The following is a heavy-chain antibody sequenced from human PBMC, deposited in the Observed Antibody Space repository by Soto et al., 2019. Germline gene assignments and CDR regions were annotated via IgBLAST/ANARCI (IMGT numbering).Heavy chain of an antibody. CDR3: ARSTGHY. V-gene: IGHV4-30-4*01. Sequence: QLQLQESGPGLVKPSQTLSLTCTVSGGSISNDDYYWTWIRQSPVKGLEWIGYIYYSGSTYYNPSLKRRVTISLDSSKNQFSLRLRSVTAADTAVYYCARSTGHYWGQGTLVTVSS. CDR2: IYYSGST. J-gene: IGHJ4*02. CDR1: GGSISNDDYY.